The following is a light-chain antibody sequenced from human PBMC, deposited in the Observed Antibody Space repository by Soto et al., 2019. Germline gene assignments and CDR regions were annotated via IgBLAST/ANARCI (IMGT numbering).Light chain of an antibody. CDR1: SGSIANNY. J-gene: IGLJ3*02. CDR3: QSYDSGNQV. CDR2: DDK. V-gene: IGLV6-57*02. Sequence: NFMLTQPHSVSESPGKTVTISCTGSSGSIANNYVQWYQQRPGSAPTTVIYDDKQRPSGVPDRFSGSIDSSSNSASLTISGLKTEDEADYYGQSYDSGNQVFGGGTKLTVL.